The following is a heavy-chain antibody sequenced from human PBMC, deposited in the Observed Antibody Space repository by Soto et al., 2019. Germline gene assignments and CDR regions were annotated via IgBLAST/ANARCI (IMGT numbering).Heavy chain of an antibody. Sequence: QIQLVQSGAEVKKPGASVKVSCRASGYTFINYETTWVRQAPGQGLEWMGWISPYNGNTNYAQNLQGRVIMTTDTSTSTAYMELRSLRSDDTAVYYCARGGYCTTTSCPQFDYWGQGTLVTVS. V-gene: IGHV1-18*01. J-gene: IGHJ4*02. CDR1: GYTFINYE. CDR2: ISPYNGNT. CDR3: ARGGYCTTTSCPQFDY. D-gene: IGHD2-2*01.